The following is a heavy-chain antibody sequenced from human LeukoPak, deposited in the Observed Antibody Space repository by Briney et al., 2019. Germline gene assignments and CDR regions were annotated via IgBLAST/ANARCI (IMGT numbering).Heavy chain of an antibody. CDR3: ARHLGGYYYYGMDV. J-gene: IGHJ6*02. V-gene: IGHV4-59*08. D-gene: IGHD2-15*01. CDR1: GGSISSYY. CDR2: IYYSGST. Sequence: SETLSLTCTVSGGSISSYYWSWIRQPPGKGLEWIGYIYYSGSTNYNPSLKSRVTISVDTSKNQFSLKLSSVTAADTAVYYCARHLGGYYYYGMDVWGQGTTVTVSS.